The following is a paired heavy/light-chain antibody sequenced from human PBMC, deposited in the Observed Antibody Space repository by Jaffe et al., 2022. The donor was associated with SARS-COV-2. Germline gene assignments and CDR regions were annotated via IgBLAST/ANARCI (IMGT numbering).Light chain of an antibody. CDR2: EVS. Sequence: QSALTQPASVSGSPGQSITISCTGTSSDVGSYNLVSWYQQHPGKAPKLMIYEVSKRPSGVSNRFSGSKSGNTASLTISGLQAEDEADYYCCSYAGSSTYVVFGGGTKLTVL. CDR1: SSDVGSYNL. CDR3: CSYAGSSTYVV. J-gene: IGLJ2*01. V-gene: IGLV2-23*02.
Heavy chain of an antibody. CDR3: ARERRVVDCTNGVCHPHWFDP. CDR1: GGTFSSYA. D-gene: IGHD2-8*01. V-gene: IGHV1-69*01. CDR2: IIPIFGTA. J-gene: IGHJ5*02. Sequence: QVQLVQSGAEVKKPGSSVKVSCKASGGTFSSYAISWVRQAPGQGLEWMGGIIPIFGTANYAQKFQGRVTITADESTSTAYMELSSLRSEDTAVYYCARERRVVDCTNGVCHPHWFDPWGQGTLVTVSS.